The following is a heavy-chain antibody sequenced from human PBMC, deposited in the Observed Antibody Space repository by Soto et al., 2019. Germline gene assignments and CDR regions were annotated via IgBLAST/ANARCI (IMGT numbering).Heavy chain of an antibody. Sequence: SETLSLTCTVSGGSISSYYWSWIRQPPGKGLEWIGYIYYSGSTNYNPSLKSRVTISVDTSKNQFSLKLSSVTAADTAVYYCARGGDGSSGYFTFDIWGQGTMVTVSS. CDR1: GGSISSYY. V-gene: IGHV4-59*01. D-gene: IGHD3-22*01. J-gene: IGHJ3*02. CDR2: IYYSGST. CDR3: ARGGDGSSGYFTFDI.